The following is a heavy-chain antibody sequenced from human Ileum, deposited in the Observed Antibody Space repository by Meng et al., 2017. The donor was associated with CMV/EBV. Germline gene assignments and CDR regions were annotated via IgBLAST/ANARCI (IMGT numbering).Heavy chain of an antibody. CDR2: ISSDRTGS. CDR1: FSFRSYW. Sequence: FSFRSYWVHWVRQVPGKGLVWVARISSDRTGSTYAASVRGRFTISRDNAENTLYLQMNSLRAEDTALYYCARADIGITVAGARTRFDPWGQGTLVTVSS. V-gene: IGHV3-74*03. D-gene: IGHD1-20*01. CDR3: ARADIGITVAGARTRFDP. J-gene: IGHJ5*02.